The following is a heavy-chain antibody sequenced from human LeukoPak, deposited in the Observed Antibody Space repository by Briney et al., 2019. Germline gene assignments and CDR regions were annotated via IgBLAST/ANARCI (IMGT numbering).Heavy chain of an antibody. V-gene: IGHV4-31*03. CDR3: ARETYYYDSSGYYDWFDP. CDR1: GGSLSSGGYY. D-gene: IGHD3-22*01. CDR2: IYYSGST. J-gene: IGHJ5*02. Sequence: SETLSLTCTVSGGSLSSGGYYWSWIRQHPGTGLEWIGYIYYSGSTYYNPSLKSRVTISVDTSKNQFSLKLSSVTAADTAVYYCARETYYYDSSGYYDWFDPWGQGTLVTVSS.